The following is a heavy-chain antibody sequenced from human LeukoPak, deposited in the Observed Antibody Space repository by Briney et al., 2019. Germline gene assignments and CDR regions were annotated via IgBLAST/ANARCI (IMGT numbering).Heavy chain of an antibody. V-gene: IGHV3-30-3*01. Sequence: SGRSLRLSCAASGFTFSSYAMHWVRQAPGKGLEWVAVISYDGSNKYYADSVKGRFTISRDNSENTLYLQMNSLRAEDTAVYYCARWIWQLAHPGAFDIWGQGTMVTVSS. CDR1: GFTFSSYA. J-gene: IGHJ3*02. D-gene: IGHD6-6*01. CDR3: ARWIWQLAHPGAFDI. CDR2: ISYDGSNK.